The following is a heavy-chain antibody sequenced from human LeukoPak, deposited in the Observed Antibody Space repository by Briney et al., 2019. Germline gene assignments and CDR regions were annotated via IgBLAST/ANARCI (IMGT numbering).Heavy chain of an antibody. CDR3: ARDQLWFGERDAFDI. D-gene: IGHD3-10*01. J-gene: IGHJ3*02. V-gene: IGHV3-23*01. CDR2: ISGSGGST. CDR1: GFTFSSYA. Sequence: PGGSLRLSCAASGFTFSSYAMSWVRQAPGKGLEWVSAISGSGGSTYYADSVKGRFTISRDNSKNSLHLQMNSLRAEDTAVYYCARDQLWFGERDAFDIWGQGTVVTVSS.